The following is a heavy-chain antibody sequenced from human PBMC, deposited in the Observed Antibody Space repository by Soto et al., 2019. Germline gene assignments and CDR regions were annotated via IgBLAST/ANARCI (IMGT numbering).Heavy chain of an antibody. CDR2: ISYDGNNR. Sequence: QVQLVESGGGVVQPGRSLRVSCAASGFTFSDYGIYWVRQAPGKGLECVALISYDGNNREYGDSVKGRFTLSRDNSKNTLYLQMNSLRVEDTAVYYCTFGDNSFDYWGQGTLVTVSS. J-gene: IGHJ4*02. CDR3: TFGDNSFDY. V-gene: IGHV3-30*03. CDR1: GFTFSDYG. D-gene: IGHD1-20*01.